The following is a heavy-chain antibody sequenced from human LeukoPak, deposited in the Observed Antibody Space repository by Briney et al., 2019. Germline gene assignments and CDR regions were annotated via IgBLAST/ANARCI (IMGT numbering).Heavy chain of an antibody. CDR3: ARSTYSFGGFDY. J-gene: IGHJ4*02. CDR1: GFTFDDYA. CDR2: INSDGSRT. V-gene: IGHV3-74*01. Sequence: PGESLRLSCAASGFTFDDYAMHWVRQAPGKGLVWVSRINSDGSRTGYADSVKGRLTISRDNAKNTLYLQMNSLRAEDTAVYYCARSTYSFGGFDYWGQGTLVPVSS. D-gene: IGHD5-18*01.